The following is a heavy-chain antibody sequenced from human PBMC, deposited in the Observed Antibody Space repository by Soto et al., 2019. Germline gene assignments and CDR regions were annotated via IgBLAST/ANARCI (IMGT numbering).Heavy chain of an antibody. CDR2: ISSSSSTI. V-gene: IGHV3-48*01. CDR1: GFTFSSYS. J-gene: IGHJ4*02. Sequence: EVQLVESGGGLVQPGGSLRLSCAASGFTFSSYSMNWVRQAPGKGLEWVSYISSSSSTIYYADSVKGRFTISRDNAKNSLNLQMNSLRAEDTAVYYCARIGVATITNYFDYCGQGTLVTVSS. CDR3: ARIGVATITNYFDY. D-gene: IGHD5-12*01.